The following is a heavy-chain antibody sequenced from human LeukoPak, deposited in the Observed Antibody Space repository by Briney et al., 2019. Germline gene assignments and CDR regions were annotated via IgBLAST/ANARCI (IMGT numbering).Heavy chain of an antibody. D-gene: IGHD3-22*01. Sequence: GASVKVSCKASGYTFTSYGISWVRQARGQGLEWMGWISAYNGNTNYAQKLQGRVTMTRNTSISTAYMELSSLRSEDTAVYYCAIKLSSGGYWGQGTLVTVSS. CDR1: GYTFTSYG. CDR2: ISAYNGNT. CDR3: AIKLSSGGY. J-gene: IGHJ4*02. V-gene: IGHV1-18*01.